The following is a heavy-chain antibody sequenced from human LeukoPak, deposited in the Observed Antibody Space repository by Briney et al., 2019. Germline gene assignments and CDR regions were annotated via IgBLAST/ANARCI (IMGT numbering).Heavy chain of an antibody. CDR2: IKSKADGGTT. CDR3: ARFGGLNLPNLSSTIISYYYDSSGTGAFDI. D-gene: IGHD3-22*01. V-gene: IGHV3-15*01. CDR1: GFTFSSAW. J-gene: IGHJ3*02. Sequence: GGSLRLSCAASGFTFSSAWMSWVRQAPGKGLEWVGRIKSKADGGTTDYAAPVTGRFTISRDDSKNTLFLQMNSLRAEDTAVYYCARFGGLNLPNLSSTIISYYYDSSGTGAFDIWGQGTMVTVSS.